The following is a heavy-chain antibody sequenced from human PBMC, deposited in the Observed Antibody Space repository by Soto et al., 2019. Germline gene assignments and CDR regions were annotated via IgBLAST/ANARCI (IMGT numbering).Heavy chain of an antibody. CDR1: GFTFSSYW. CDR3: ARYSSSLYSGNNWFDP. CDR2: IKQDGSEK. D-gene: IGHD6-13*01. Sequence: GGSLRLSCAASGFTFSSYWISWGRQAPGKGLEWVANIKQDGSEKYYVDSVKGRFTISRDNAKNSLYLQMNSLRAEDTAVYYCARYSSSLYSGNNWFDPWGQGTLVTVSS. V-gene: IGHV3-7*03. J-gene: IGHJ5*02.